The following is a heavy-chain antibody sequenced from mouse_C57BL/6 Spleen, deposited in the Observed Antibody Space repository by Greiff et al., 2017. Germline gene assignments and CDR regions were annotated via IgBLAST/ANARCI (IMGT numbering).Heavy chain of an antibody. CDR1: GYAFTNYL. CDR3: AKGHYGSSTGFAY. D-gene: IGHD1-1*01. Sequence: QVQLQQSGAELVRPGTSVKVSCKASGYAFTNYLIEWVKQRPGQGLEWIGVINPGSGGTNYNEKFKGKATLTADKSSSTAYMQLSSLTSEDSAVXFCAKGHYGSSTGFAYWGQGTLVTVSA. J-gene: IGHJ3*01. V-gene: IGHV1-54*01. CDR2: INPGSGGT.